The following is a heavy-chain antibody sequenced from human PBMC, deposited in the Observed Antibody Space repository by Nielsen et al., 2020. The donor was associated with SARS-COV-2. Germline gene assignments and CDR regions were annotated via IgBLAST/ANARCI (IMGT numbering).Heavy chain of an antibody. CDR1: GGSFSGYH. CDR2: IYHSGNT. Sequence: SETLSLTCTFYGGSFSGYHWSWIRQSPAKGLEWIADIYHSGNTKYNPSLTNRVSTSVDTAKNHFSLQLRSVTPADTAVYYCARGPTTVSGAVTTFHYYMDVWGKGTTVTVSS. D-gene: IGHD1-26*01. CDR3: ARGPTTVSGAVTTFHYYMDV. V-gene: IGHV4-59*01. J-gene: IGHJ6*03.